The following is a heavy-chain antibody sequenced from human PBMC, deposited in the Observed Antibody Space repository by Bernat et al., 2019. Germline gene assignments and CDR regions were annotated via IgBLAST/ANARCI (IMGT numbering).Heavy chain of an antibody. J-gene: IGHJ6*02. CDR1: GFTFSSYA. CDR3: AKNGPEYSGSYYYYYGMDV. CDR2: ISGSGGST. Sequence: EVQLLESGGGLVQPGGSLRLSCAASGFTFSSYAMSWVRQAPGKGLEWVSAISGSGGSTYYADSVKGRFTISRDNSKNTLYLQMNSLRAEDTAVYYCAKNGPEYSGSYYYYYGMDVWGQGTTVTVSS. V-gene: IGHV3-23*01. D-gene: IGHD1-26*01.